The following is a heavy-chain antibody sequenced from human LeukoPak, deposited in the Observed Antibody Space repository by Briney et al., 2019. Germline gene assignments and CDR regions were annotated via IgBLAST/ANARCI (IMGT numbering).Heavy chain of an antibody. CDR2: IYYSGST. V-gene: IGHV4-59*08. CDR1: GGSISSYY. Sequence: PSETLSLTCTASGGSISSYYWSWIRQPPGKGLEWIGYIYYSGSTNYNPSLKSRVTISVDTSKNQFSLKLSSVTAADTAVYYCARLYTVTKNFDYWGQGTLVTVSS. D-gene: IGHD4-17*01. CDR3: ARLYTVTKNFDY. J-gene: IGHJ4*02.